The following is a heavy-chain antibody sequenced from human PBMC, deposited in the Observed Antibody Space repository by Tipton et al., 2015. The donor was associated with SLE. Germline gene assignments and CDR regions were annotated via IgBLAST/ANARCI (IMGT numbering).Heavy chain of an antibody. CDR1: GFTFNNFW. CDR2: ISLSGSTT. D-gene: IGHD2-2*02. CDR3: VRYCSSISCYRDMDV. V-gene: IGHV3-48*03. J-gene: IGHJ6*03. Sequence: SLRLSCAASGFTFNNFWLAWVRQAPGKGLEWVSYISLSGSTTFYADSVQGRFTISRDNGNNSLFLQMNSLRAEDTALYYCVRYCSSISCYRDMDVWGKGTTVTVSS.